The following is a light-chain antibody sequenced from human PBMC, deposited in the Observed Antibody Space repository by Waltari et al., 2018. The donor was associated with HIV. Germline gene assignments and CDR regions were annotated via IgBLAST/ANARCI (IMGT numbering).Light chain of an antibody. CDR2: EVF. CDR3: TSYTTSTTLI. CDR1: GRAVRPSKF. V-gene: IGLV2-14*01. J-gene: IGLJ2*01. Sequence: SPLPPPASVSGSPGQPITIPRRGTGRAVRPSKFVSWYQHHPGKAPKRLIYEVFNRPSGISNRFSGSKSGNTASLTVSGLRTEDEADYYCTSYTTSTTLIFGGGTTVTVL.